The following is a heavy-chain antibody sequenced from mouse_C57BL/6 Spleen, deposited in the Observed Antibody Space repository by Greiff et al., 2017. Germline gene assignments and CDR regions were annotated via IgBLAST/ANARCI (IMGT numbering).Heavy chain of an antibody. CDR2: IYPGSGST. J-gene: IGHJ4*01. CDR3: ASLSTVAYYAMDY. V-gene: IGHV1-55*01. Sequence: QVQLQQPGAELVKPGASVQMSCQASGYPFTSYWITWVKQRPGQGLEWIGDIYPGSGSTNYNEKFKSKATLTVDTSSSTAYMQLSSLTSEDSAVYYCASLSTVAYYAMDYWGQGTSVTVSS. D-gene: IGHD1-1*01. CDR1: GYPFTSYW.